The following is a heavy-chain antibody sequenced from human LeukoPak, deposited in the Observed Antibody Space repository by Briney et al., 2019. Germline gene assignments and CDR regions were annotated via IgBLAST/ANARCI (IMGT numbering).Heavy chain of an antibody. D-gene: IGHD3-10*01. CDR1: GGSISSYY. V-gene: IGHV4-59*12. CDR3: ARESTGFGEFVWFDP. CDR2: IYYSGRT. J-gene: IGHJ5*02. Sequence: SETLSLTCTVSGGSISSYYWSWIRQPPGKGLEWIGYIYYSGRTNYSPSLKSRVTISVVTSKNQFSLKLSSVTAADTAVYYCARESTGFGEFVWFDPWGQGTLVTVSS.